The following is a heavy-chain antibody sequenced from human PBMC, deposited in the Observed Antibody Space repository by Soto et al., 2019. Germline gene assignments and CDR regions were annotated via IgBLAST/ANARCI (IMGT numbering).Heavy chain of an antibody. CDR2: ISWNRGSI. CDR3: ASGRWLVGGGD. V-gene: IGHV3-9*01. CDR1: GFTFDDYA. D-gene: IGHD6-19*01. Sequence: EVQLVESGGGVVQPGRSLRLSCAASGFTFDDYAMHWVRQAPGKGLEWVAGISWNRGSIGYADSVKGRFTISRDNAKNSLYLQMNSLRAEDTALYYCASGRWLVGGGDWGQGTLVTVSS. J-gene: IGHJ4*02.